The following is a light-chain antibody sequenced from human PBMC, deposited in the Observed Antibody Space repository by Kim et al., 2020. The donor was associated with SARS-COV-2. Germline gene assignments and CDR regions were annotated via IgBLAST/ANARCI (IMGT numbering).Light chain of an antibody. CDR1: KLGDKY. Sequence: SPGPTAIITCSGEKLGDKYACWYQQQPRQSPVLINYQDRKRPAGTPGRFSASTAGNAAILTSSGNQAMEEADYYCQAWDSSTAVFGGGTQLTVL. CDR2: QDR. V-gene: IGLV3-1*01. CDR3: QAWDSSTAV. J-gene: IGLJ3*02.